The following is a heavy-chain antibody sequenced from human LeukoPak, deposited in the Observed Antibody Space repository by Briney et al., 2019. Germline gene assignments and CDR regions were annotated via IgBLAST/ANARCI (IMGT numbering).Heavy chain of an antibody. CDR1: VFTFSNFA. Sequence: VGSLRLSCAASVFTFSNFAMNWVRQAPGKGLEWVSAISGTGINTDYADSVKGRFTISGDNSQNTVYLHLNSLRVEDTAIYYCAKDRSGRGQGTLVTVSS. CDR2: ISGTGINT. V-gene: IGHV3-23*01. J-gene: IGHJ4*02. D-gene: IGHD6-25*01. CDR3: AKDRSG.